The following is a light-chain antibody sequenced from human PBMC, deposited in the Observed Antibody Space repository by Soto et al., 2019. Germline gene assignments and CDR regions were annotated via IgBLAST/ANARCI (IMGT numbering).Light chain of an antibody. CDR3: SSYTSSSPWV. Sequence: QSALTQPASVSGSPGQSITISCTGTSSDVGAYNYVSWYQQHPGKAPKLMIYEVSNRPSGVSNRFSGSKSGNTASLTISGLQAEDEADYYCSSYTSSSPWVFGTGTKVTVL. V-gene: IGLV2-14*01. CDR2: EVS. J-gene: IGLJ1*01. CDR1: SSDVGAYNY.